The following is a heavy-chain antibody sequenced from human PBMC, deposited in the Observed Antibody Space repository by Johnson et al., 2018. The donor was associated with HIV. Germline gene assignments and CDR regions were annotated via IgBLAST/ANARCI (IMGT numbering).Heavy chain of an antibody. D-gene: IGHD5-12*01. CDR2: IKQDASEK. J-gene: IGHJ3*02. Sequence: VQLVESGGGLVQSGGSLRLSCAASGFTLSRYWMSWVRQAPGKGLEWVANIKQDASEKNYVDSVKGRFTISRDNAKNSLYLQMDSLRAEDAAVYFCVREGRYSGYDPLKRNAFDIWGQGTVVTVSS. CDR3: VREGRYSGYDPLKRNAFDI. V-gene: IGHV3-7*01. CDR1: GFTLSRYW.